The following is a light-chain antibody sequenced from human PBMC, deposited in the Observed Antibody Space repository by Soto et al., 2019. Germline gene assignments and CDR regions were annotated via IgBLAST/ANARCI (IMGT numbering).Light chain of an antibody. V-gene: IGKV3D-20*01. CDR1: PSVSSY. Sequence: FSHSPATLSLYPRERAPLSRGASPSVSSYLAWYQQKPGQAPRLLIYDASNRATGIPARFSGSGSGTDFTLTISRLEPEDFAVYDCQPYGSAPPVTFGQGTRLEIK. CDR2: DAS. CDR3: QPYGSAPPVT. J-gene: IGKJ5*01.